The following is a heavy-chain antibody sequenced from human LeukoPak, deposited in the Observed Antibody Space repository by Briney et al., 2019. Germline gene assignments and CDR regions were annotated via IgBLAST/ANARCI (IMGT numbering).Heavy chain of an antibody. CDR1: GFAFSSNW. Sequence: GGSLRLSCAASGFAFSSNWMHWVRQAPGKGLVWVSHINTDARTIAYADFVQGRFTISRDNAKNTLYLQMNSLRAEDTALYYCVRGQATSWGLDYWGQGTLVTVSS. J-gene: IGHJ4*02. CDR2: INTDARTI. D-gene: IGHD3-16*01. V-gene: IGHV3-74*01. CDR3: VRGQATSWGLDY.